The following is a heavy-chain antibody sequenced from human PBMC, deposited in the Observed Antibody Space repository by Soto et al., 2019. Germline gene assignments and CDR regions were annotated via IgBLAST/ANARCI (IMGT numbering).Heavy chain of an antibody. CDR2: FSGRSVDT. CDR1: GFSISTHS. J-gene: IGHJ4*02. Sequence: GGSLRLSGVASGFSISTHSLTWVRQAPGKGLEWVSSFSGRSVDTYYAASVKGRFTISGDSSKNTVILQMNNLRADDTALYYCARDSSAWPKYFDSWGQGIQVTVSS. V-gene: IGHV3-23*01. CDR3: ARDSSAWPKYFDS. D-gene: IGHD6-19*01.